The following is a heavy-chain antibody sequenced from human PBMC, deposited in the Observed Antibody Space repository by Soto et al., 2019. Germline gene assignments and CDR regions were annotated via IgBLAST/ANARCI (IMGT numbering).Heavy chain of an antibody. Sequence: VSVKVCCKASGDTFTSYDINWVRQATGKGLEWMGWMNPNSGNTGYAQKFQGRVTMTRNTSISTAYMELSSLRSEDTAVYYCARGSQCTNGVCYTRFDPWGQGTLVTVS. J-gene: IGHJ5*02. CDR3: ARGSQCTNGVCYTRFDP. D-gene: IGHD2-8*01. V-gene: IGHV1-8*01. CDR1: GDTFTSYD. CDR2: MNPNSGNT.